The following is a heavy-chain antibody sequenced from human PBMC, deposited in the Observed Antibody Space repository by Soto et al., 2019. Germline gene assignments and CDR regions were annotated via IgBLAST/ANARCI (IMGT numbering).Heavy chain of an antibody. V-gene: IGHV4-31*03. D-gene: IGHD1-1*01. J-gene: IGHJ4*02. CDR3: ARTRDYFDY. CDR2: IYYSGSS. CDR1: GSSISTGGYY. Sequence: PSETLSLTCTVSGSSISTGGYYWSWIRQHPGKGLEWIGYIYYSGSSSYNLSLKGRLTISVDTSKNQFSLKLSSVTAADTAVYYCARTRDYFDYWGQGILMTV.